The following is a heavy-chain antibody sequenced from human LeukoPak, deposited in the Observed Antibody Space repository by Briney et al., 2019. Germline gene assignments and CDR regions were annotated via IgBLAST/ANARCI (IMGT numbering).Heavy chain of an antibody. CDR3: ARAGRVGATSYYFDY. Sequence: SETLSLTCTVSGGSIRSYYWSWIRQPPGKGLEWIGYIYYSESTNYNPSLKSRVTISVDTSKNQFSLKLSSVTAADTAVYYCARAGRVGATSYYFDYWGQGTLVTVSS. V-gene: IGHV4-59*01. D-gene: IGHD1-26*01. CDR2: IYYSEST. J-gene: IGHJ4*02. CDR1: GGSIRSYY.